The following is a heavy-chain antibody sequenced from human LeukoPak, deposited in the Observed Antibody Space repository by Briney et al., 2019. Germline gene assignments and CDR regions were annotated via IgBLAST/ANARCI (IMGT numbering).Heavy chain of an antibody. Sequence: SVKVSRKASRGTLSSYAISWVRQAPGQGVGWMGGIIPIFGTANSAQTFQGRVTITVDKSTSKASLELNSLSAEDTAVYYCASAHYCSGGSCYSGLYNWGQGTLVTVSS. CDR2: IIPIFGTA. CDR3: ASAHYCSGGSCYSGLYN. V-gene: IGHV1-69*06. CDR1: RGTLSSYA. D-gene: IGHD2-15*01. J-gene: IGHJ4*02.